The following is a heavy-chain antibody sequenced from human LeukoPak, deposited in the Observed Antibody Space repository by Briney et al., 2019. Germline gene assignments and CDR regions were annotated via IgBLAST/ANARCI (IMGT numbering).Heavy chain of an antibody. CDR2: IRYDGSNK. D-gene: IGHD3-3*01. CDR3: AKDDGVIIRPFDY. J-gene: IGHJ4*02. CDR1: GFNFSSYG. V-gene: IGHV3-30*02. Sequence: PGGSLRLSCAASGFNFSSYGIHWVRQAPGKGLEWVAFIRYDGSNKYYADSVKGRFTISRDNSKSTLYLQMSSLRPEDTAVYYCAKDDGVIIRPFDYWGQGTLVTVSS.